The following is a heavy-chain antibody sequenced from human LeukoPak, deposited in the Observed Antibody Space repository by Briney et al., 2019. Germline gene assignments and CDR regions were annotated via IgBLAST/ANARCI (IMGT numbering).Heavy chain of an antibody. V-gene: IGHV4-39*01. CDR1: GGSISSSSYH. D-gene: IGHD6-6*01. CDR3: AVYSTSSGWFDP. J-gene: IGHJ5*02. Sequence: SETLSLTCTVSGGSISSSSYHWGWIRQPPGKGLEWVGNIYYSGSIYYNPSLKSRVTISVDTSKNQFSLKLSSVTAADTAVCYCAVYSTSSGWFDPWGQGTLVTVSS. CDR2: IYYSGSI.